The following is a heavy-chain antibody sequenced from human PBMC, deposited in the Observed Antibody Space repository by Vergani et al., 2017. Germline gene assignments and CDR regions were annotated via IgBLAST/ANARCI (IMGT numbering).Heavy chain of an antibody. CDR3: ARILMSTFGGVIVTPTWFDP. CDR1: GGSISSYY. Sequence: QVQLQESGPGLVKPSETLSLTCTVSGGSISSYYWSWIRQPPGKGLEWIGYIYYSGSTYYNPSLKSRVTISVDTSKNQFSLKLSSVTAADTAVYYCARILMSTFGGVIVTPTWFDPWGQGTLVTVSS. D-gene: IGHD3-16*02. CDR2: IYYSGST. V-gene: IGHV4-59*06. J-gene: IGHJ5*02.